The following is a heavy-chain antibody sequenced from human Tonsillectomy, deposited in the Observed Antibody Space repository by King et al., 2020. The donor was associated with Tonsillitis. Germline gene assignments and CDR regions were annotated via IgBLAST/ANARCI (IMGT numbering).Heavy chain of an antibody. CDR2: IKEDGSEQ. D-gene: IGHD3-16*01. CDR3: VRDRGGAY. V-gene: IGHV3-7*01. CDR1: GFTFRNNW. Sequence: VQLVESGGGLVQPGGSLRLSCAASGFTFRNNWMTWVRQAPGGGLEWVANIKEDGSEQNYVDSVKGRFTISRDNRKNSLFLQINRLRVEDPAVYYCVRDRGGAYWGQGTLVTVSS. J-gene: IGHJ4*02.